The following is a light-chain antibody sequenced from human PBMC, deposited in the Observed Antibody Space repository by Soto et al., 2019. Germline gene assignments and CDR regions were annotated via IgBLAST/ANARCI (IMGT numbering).Light chain of an antibody. CDR1: NSFIGSNY. CDR3: AAWDDSLRGWV. J-gene: IGLJ3*02. V-gene: IGLV1-47*01. Sequence: QSVLTQPPSASVTPGQRVTISCSGSNSFIGSNYFYWYQQVPGMAPKLLIYRNNERPSGVPDRFSGSRSGTSASLAISGLRSKDEADYYCAAWDDSLRGWVFGGGTKLTVL. CDR2: RNN.